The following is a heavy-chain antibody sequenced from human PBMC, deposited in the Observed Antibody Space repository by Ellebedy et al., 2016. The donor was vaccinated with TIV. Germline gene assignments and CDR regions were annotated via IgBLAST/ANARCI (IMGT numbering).Heavy chain of an antibody. J-gene: IGHJ5*02. CDR1: GYSFTNYW. Sequence: ASVKVSCKGSGYSFTNYWIGWVRQMPGKGLEWMGIIYPGDSDIRYSPSFQGRVTIPADKSITTAYLQWSNLKASDSAIYYCARRGDILVVRDWFDPWGQGTLVTVSS. CDR3: ARRGDILVVRDWFDP. CDR2: IYPGDSDI. D-gene: IGHD2-2*01. V-gene: IGHV5-51*01.